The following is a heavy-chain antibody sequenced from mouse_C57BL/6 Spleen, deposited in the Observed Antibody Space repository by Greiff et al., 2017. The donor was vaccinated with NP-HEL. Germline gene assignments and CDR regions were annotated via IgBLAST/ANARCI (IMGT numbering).Heavy chain of an antibody. Sequence: DVMLVESGGGLVQPGGSLKLSCAASGFTFSSYGMSWVRQTPDKRLELVATINSNGGSTYYPDSMKGRFTISRDNAKNTLYLQMSSLKSEDTAMYYCARMARTINWGQGTTLTVSS. J-gene: IGHJ2*01. V-gene: IGHV5-6-3*01. CDR1: GFTFSSYG. CDR3: ARMARTIN. CDR2: INSNGGST.